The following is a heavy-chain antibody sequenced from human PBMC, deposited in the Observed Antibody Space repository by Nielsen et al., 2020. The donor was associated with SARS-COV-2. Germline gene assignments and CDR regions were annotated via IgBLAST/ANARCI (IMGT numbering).Heavy chain of an antibody. CDR3: ARPVSDSSGYARLDAFEI. J-gene: IGHJ3*02. V-gene: IGHV4-39*01. CDR1: GDSISRSAYY. Sequence: SETLSLTCTVSGDSISRSAYYWGWIRQTPGEGLEWIGSMYYSGRAYYNSALKSRVSISADRSKNQFSLKVTSVTAADTGVYYCARPVSDSSGYARLDAFEIWGQGTMVTVSS. D-gene: IGHD3-22*01. CDR2: MYYSGRA.